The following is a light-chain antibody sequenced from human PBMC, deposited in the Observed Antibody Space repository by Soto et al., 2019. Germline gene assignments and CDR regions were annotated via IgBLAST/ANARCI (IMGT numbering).Light chain of an antibody. CDR2: DTS. J-gene: IGKJ5*01. CDR1: QSVTSK. Sequence: EVVLTQSPGTLALSPGDRATLSCGASQSVTSKLAWYQQKPGQATRLLIYDTSNRANGVPARFRGSGSGTEFTLTISSLEPEDCAAYYCQQRQYWHPITFGQGTRLEIK. V-gene: IGKV3D-11*02. CDR3: QQRQYWHPIT.